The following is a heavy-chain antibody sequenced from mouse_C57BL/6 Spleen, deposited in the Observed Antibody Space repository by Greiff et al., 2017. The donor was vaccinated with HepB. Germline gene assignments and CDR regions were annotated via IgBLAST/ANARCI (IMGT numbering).Heavy chain of an antibody. D-gene: IGHD1-1*01. CDR3: ARDDYYYGSSPWFAY. V-gene: IGHV14-2*01. Sequence: VHVKQSGAELVKPGASVKLSCTASGFNIKDYYMHWVKQRTEQGLEWIGRIDPEDGETKYAPQFQGKATITADTSSNTAYLQLSSLTSEDTAVYYCARDDYYYGSSPWFAYWGQGTLGTVSA. J-gene: IGHJ3*01. CDR2: IDPEDGET. CDR1: GFNIKDYY.